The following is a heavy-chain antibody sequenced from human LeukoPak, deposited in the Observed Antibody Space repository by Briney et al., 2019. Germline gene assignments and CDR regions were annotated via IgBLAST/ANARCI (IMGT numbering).Heavy chain of an antibody. J-gene: IGHJ6*02. CDR1: GFTFSSYG. D-gene: IGHD2-2*01. V-gene: IGHV3-30*18. CDR3: AKIYCSSTSCYFGYNYYGMDV. CDR2: ISYDGSNK. Sequence: SGGSLRLSCAASGFTFSSYGMHWVRQAPGKGLEWVAVISYDGSNKYYADSVKGRFTISRDNSKNTLYLQMNSLRAEDTAVYYCAKIYCSSTSCYFGYNYYGMDVWGQGTTVTVSS.